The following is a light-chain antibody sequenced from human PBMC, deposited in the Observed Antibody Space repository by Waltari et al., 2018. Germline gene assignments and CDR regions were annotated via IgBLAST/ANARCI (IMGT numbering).Light chain of an antibody. J-gene: IGLJ3*02. CDR1: RFNIGNTY. Sequence: SVLTQPPSLSAAPGQKVTISCPGDRFNIGNTYVSWYQQVPGTVPKLLIYGNKRRPSGIPDRFSASKSGTSATLDITGLQPGDEADYYCGTWDTRLRAGVFGGGTSLTV. CDR3: GTWDTRLRAGV. CDR2: GNK. V-gene: IGLV1-51*01.